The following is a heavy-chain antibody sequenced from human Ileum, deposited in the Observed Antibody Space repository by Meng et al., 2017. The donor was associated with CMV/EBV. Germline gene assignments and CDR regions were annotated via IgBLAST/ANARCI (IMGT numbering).Heavy chain of an antibody. CDR2: INHSGST. J-gene: IGHJ4*02. CDR1: GGSFSGYY. CDR3: ARLGYCSSTSCEEFDY. V-gene: IGHV4-34*01. D-gene: IGHD2-2*01. Sequence: SETLSLTCAVYGGSFSGYYWSWIRQPPGKGLEWIGEINHSGSTNYNPSLKSRVTISVDTSKNQFSLKLSSVTAADTAAYYCARLGYCSSTSCEEFDYWGQGTLVTVSS.